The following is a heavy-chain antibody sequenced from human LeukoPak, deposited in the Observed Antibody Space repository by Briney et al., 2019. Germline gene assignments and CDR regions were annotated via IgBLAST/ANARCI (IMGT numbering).Heavy chain of an antibody. V-gene: IGHV3-30*18. CDR1: GFTFGSYG. CDR3: AKDASWYQLLSYFDY. D-gene: IGHD2-2*01. CDR2: ISYDGSNK. J-gene: IGHJ4*02. Sequence: GGSLRLSCAASGFTFGSYGMHWVRQAPGKGLEWVAVISYDGSNKYYADSVKGRFTISRDNSKNTLYLQMNSLRAEDTAVYYCAKDASWYQLLSYFDYWGQGTLVTVSS.